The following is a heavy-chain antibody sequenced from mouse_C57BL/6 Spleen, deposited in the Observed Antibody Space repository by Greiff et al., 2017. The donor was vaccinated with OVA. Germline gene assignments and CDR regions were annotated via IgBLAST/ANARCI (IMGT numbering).Heavy chain of an antibody. V-gene: IGHV5-17*01. D-gene: IGHD1-1*01. CDR1: GFTFSDYG. J-gene: IGHJ1*03. CDR3: AGGDTDFDD. Sequence: EVKLMESGGGLVKPGGSLKLSCAASGFTFSDYGMHWVRQAPEKGLEWVAYISSGSSTIYYADPVKGRFTISRDNAKKTLFLQRTRLRSEDTAMYYCAGGDTDFDDWGTGTTVTVSA. CDR2: ISSGSSTI.